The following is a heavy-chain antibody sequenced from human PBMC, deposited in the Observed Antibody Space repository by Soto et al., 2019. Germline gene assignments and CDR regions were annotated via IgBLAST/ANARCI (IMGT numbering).Heavy chain of an antibody. CDR2: ISHSGST. CDR1: GGSISRRTW. V-gene: IGHV4-4*02. J-gene: IGHJ6*02. Sequence: SETLSLTCGVSGGSISRRTWWSWVRQPPGKGLEWIGEISHSGSTNYNPTLKSRVTISIDTSNNHFSLNVSSVTAADTAIYYCARGDSTDCSNGVCSFFYNHDMDVWGQGTTVTVSS. CDR3: ARGDSTDCSNGVCSFFYNHDMDV. D-gene: IGHD2-8*01.